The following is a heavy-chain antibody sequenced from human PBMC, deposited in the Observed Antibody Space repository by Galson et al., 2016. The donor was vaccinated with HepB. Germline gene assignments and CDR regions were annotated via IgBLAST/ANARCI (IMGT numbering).Heavy chain of an antibody. CDR1: GGTFSNYA. Sequence: SVKVSCKASGGTFSNYAISWVRQAPGQGLEWMGGIIPILGTANYAQKFQGRVTITADESTSTAFMELNSLTSEDTAVYYWAREGDGTNTLTYYYGMDVWGQGTTVTVSS. CDR3: AREGDGTNTLTYYYGMDV. D-gene: IGHD5-24*01. CDR2: IIPILGTA. J-gene: IGHJ6*02. V-gene: IGHV1-69*13.